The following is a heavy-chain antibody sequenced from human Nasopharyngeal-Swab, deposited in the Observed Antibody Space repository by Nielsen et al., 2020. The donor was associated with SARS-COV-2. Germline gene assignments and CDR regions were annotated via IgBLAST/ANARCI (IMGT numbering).Heavy chain of an antibody. CDR1: GFFFNTYN. CDR3: ARDGLDYDFWSAYFMDV. J-gene: IGHJ6*02. CDR2: ISGSTNTM. V-gene: IGHV3-48*04. Sequence: GESLKISCEVSGFFFNTYNINWVRQAPGKGLEWVSSISGSTNTMHYADSVKGRFTISRDDAKNSLYLQMNSLRAEDTAVYYCARDGLDYDFWSAYFMDVWGQGTTVTVSS. D-gene: IGHD3-3*01.